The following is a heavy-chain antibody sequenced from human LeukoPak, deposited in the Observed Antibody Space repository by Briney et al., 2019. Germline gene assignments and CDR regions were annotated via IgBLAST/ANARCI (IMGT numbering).Heavy chain of an antibody. CDR1: GGSISSSNYY. CDR2: ISYSGST. V-gene: IGHV4-39*01. Sequence: SETLSLTCTVSGGSISSSNYYWGWIRQPPGKGLERIGSISYSGSTFYNPSLKSRVIISVDTSKNQFSLKVNSVTAADTAVYYCARLGYCSSTSCHLSWFDPWGQGTLVGVSS. D-gene: IGHD2-2*01. J-gene: IGHJ5*02. CDR3: ARLGYCSSTSCHLSWFDP.